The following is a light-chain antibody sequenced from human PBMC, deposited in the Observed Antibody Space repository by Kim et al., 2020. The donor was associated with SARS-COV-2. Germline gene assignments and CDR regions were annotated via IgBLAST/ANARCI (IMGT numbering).Light chain of an antibody. Sequence: QTATPTCPVSSNDVGSHGAAWLQQHQGHPPKLLSYRTNNRPSGISERFSASRSGNTASLTITGLQPEDEADYYCSSWVSSLTGYVLGSGTQLTVL. V-gene: IGLV10-54*01. J-gene: IGLJ1*01. CDR1: SNDVGSHG. CDR3: SSWVSSLTGYV. CDR2: RTN.